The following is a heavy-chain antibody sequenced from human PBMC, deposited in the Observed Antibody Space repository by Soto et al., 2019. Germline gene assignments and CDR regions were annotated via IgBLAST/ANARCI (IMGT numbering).Heavy chain of an antibody. V-gene: IGHV3-30-3*01. Sequence: QVQLVESGGGVVQPGRSLRLSCAASGFTFSSYAMHWVRQAPGKGLEWVAVISYDGSNKDYADSVKGRFTISRDNSKNALYLQMNSLRAEDTAVYYCARGTTPDYGMDVWGQGTTVTVSS. J-gene: IGHJ6*02. D-gene: IGHD4-17*01. CDR1: GFTFSSYA. CDR3: ARGTTPDYGMDV. CDR2: ISYDGSNK.